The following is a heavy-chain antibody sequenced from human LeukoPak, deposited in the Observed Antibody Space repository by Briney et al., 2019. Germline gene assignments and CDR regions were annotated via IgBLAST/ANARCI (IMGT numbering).Heavy chain of an antibody. CDR2: IYTSGST. D-gene: IGHD4-17*01. Sequence: SETLSLTCTVSGGSISSYYWSWIRQPAGKGLEWIGRIYTSGSTNYNPSLKSRVTMSVDTSKNQFSLKLSSVTAADTAVYYCARGQGGYGDYPGYYYYMDVWGKGTTVTVSS. V-gene: IGHV4-4*07. CDR3: ARGQGGYGDYPGYYYYMDV. J-gene: IGHJ6*03. CDR1: GGSISSYY.